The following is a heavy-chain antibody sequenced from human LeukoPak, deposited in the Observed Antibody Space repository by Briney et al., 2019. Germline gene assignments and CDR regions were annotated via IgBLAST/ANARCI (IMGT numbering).Heavy chain of an antibody. CDR2: IKQDGRKT. Sequence: GGSLRLSCAVSGFIFSSYAMTWVRQAPGKGLEWVANIKQDGRKTYYVDSVKGRFTISRDNAKNSLYLQMNSLRVEDTAVYYCASDPPWENDAFDIWGQGTMVTVSS. V-gene: IGHV3-7*01. CDR1: GFIFSSYA. CDR3: ASDPPWENDAFDI. D-gene: IGHD1-26*01. J-gene: IGHJ3*02.